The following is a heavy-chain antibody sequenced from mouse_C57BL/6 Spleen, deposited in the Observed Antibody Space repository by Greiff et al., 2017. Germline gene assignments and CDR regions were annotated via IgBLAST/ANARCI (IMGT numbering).Heavy chain of an antibody. CDR1: GYTFTDHT. V-gene: IGHV1-78*01. Sequence: QVQLQQSDAELVKPGASVKISCKVSGYTFTDHTIHWMKQRPEQGLEWIGYIYPRDGSTKYNEKFKGKATLTADKSSSTAYMQLNSLTSEDSAVYFCASGIYYYGSSYGNWYFDVWGTGTTVTVSS. CDR3: ASGIYYYGSSYGNWYFDV. CDR2: IYPRDGST. D-gene: IGHD1-1*01. J-gene: IGHJ1*03.